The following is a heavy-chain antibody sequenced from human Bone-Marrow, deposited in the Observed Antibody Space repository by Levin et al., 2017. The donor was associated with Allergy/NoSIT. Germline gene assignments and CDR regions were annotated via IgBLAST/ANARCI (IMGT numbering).Heavy chain of an antibody. Sequence: LSLTCAASGFTFDDYAMHWVRQAPGKGLEWVSGISWNSGSIGYADSVKGRFTISRDNAKNSLYLQMNSLRAEDTALYYCAKDILGSGQWLDSFWFDPWGQGTLVTVSS. V-gene: IGHV3-9*01. J-gene: IGHJ5*02. D-gene: IGHD6-19*01. CDR1: GFTFDDYA. CDR3: AKDILGSGQWLDSFWFDP. CDR2: ISWNSGSI.